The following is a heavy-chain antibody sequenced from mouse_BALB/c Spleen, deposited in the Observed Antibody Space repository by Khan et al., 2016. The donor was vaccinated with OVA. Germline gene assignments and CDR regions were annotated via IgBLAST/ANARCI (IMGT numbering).Heavy chain of an antibody. CDR1: GFNFSSYG. V-gene: IGHV5-9-2*01. CDR2: ISGGGTYT. D-gene: IGHD2-4*01. Sequence: EVKLVESGGGLVKPGGSLKLSCVVSGFNFSSYGMSWVRQTPEKRLEWIATISGGGTYTFYSDSAKGRFTISRDNAKNNLYLQMSSLRSEDTALYYCARRRTTMSMTGFAYWGQGTLVTVSA. CDR3: ARRRTTMSMTGFAY. J-gene: IGHJ3*01.